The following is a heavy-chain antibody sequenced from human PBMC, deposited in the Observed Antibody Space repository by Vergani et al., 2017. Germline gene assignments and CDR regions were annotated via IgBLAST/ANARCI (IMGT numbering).Heavy chain of an antibody. Sequence: EVELVQSGPEMRKPGESLKISCKGSEYSFGNYWIGWVRQMPGKGLEWMGIIYPADSDTRYSPSFQGQVTISAAKSISTACLQWDSMKASDTALYYCARHTNYTDSWGQGTLVTVSS. V-gene: IGHV5-51*01. D-gene: IGHD5-24*01. CDR1: EYSFGNYW. CDR2: IYPADSDT. CDR3: ARHTNYTDS. J-gene: IGHJ4*02.